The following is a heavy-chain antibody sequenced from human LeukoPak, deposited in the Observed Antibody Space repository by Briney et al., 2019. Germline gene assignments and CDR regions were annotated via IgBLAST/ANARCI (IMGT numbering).Heavy chain of an antibody. J-gene: IGHJ3*02. CDR3: ARDYPGYPMVDI. V-gene: IGHV4-59*01. CDR2: IYYSGST. D-gene: IGHD2-8*01. Sequence: PSETLSLTCTVSGGSISNYYWSWIRQPPGKGLEWIGYIYYSGSTNYNPSLKSRVTISVDTSKNQFSLKLSSVTAADTAVYYCARDYPGYPMVDIWGQGTMVTVSS. CDR1: GGSISNYY.